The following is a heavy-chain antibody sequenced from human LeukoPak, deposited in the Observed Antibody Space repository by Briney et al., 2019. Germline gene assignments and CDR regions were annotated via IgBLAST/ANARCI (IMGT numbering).Heavy chain of an antibody. V-gene: IGHV3-23*01. Sequence: GASLRLSCAASGFTFSDYAMSWVRQAPGKGLEWVSAITGSGAITYYADSLKGRFTISRDNSKNTLYLQMNSLRAEDTAVYYCAKWGDYDVLTGYYDPDYWGQETLVTVSS. CDR3: AKWGDYDVLTGYYDPDY. CDR2: ITGSGAIT. J-gene: IGHJ4*02. D-gene: IGHD3-9*01. CDR1: GFTFSDYA.